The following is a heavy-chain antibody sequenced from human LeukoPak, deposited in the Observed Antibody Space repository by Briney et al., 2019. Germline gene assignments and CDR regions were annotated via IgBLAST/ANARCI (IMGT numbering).Heavy chain of an antibody. J-gene: IGHJ4*02. CDR3: ARGVDIVVVPAATPFDY. D-gene: IGHD2-2*01. CDR2: IIPIFGTA. Sequence: ASVKVSCKASGGTFSSYAISWVRQAPGQGLEWMGGIIPIFGTANYAQKFQGRVTITADESTSTAYMELSSLRSEDTAVYYCARGVDIVVVPAATPFDYWGQGTLVTVSS. CDR1: GGTFSSYA. V-gene: IGHV1-69*13.